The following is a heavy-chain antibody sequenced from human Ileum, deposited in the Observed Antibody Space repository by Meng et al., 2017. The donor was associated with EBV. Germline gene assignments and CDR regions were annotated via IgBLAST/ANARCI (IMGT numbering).Heavy chain of an antibody. CDR2: LGAHDGDT. Sequence: AQRWQSVPGVKKPGSSVKVSCKASDYAFMGYGVSGVRQAPGQGLEWMAWLGAHDGDTSHAPKFQGRVTVSADRPTATAYMELRSLRSDDTAVYYCARGTPGRSYSDYWGQGTLVTVSS. V-gene: IGHV1-18*01. D-gene: IGHD3-10*01. CDR1: DYAFMGYG. J-gene: IGHJ4*02. CDR3: ARGTPGRSYSDY.